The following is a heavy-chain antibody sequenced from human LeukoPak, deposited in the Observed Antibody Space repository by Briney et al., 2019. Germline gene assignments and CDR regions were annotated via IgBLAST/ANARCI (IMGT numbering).Heavy chain of an antibody. Sequence: GGSLRLSCAASGFTFSSYAMSWVGQAPGKGLEWVSAISGSGGSTYYADSVKGRFTISRDNSKNTLYLKMNSLRAEDTAVYYCVKEGGRGYDILTGYYRTTYAVSDYWGQGTLVTVSS. D-gene: IGHD3-9*01. CDR3: VKEGGRGYDILTGYYRTTYAVSDY. J-gene: IGHJ4*02. V-gene: IGHV3-23*01. CDR1: GFTFSSYA. CDR2: ISGSGGST.